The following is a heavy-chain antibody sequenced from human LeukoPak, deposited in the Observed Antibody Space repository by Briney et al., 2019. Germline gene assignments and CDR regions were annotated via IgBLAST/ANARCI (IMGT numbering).Heavy chain of an antibody. CDR1: GGSISSGGYY. V-gene: IGHV4-30-2*03. D-gene: IGHD5-24*01. CDR2: IYHSGST. CDR3: ARQLDGYNSRDAFDY. J-gene: IGHJ4*02. Sequence: PSETLSLTCTVSGGSISSGGYYWSWIRQPPGKGLEWIGYIYHSGSTYYNPSLKSRVTISVDTSKNQFSLKLSSVTAADTAVYYCARQLDGYNSRDAFDYWGQGTLVTVSS.